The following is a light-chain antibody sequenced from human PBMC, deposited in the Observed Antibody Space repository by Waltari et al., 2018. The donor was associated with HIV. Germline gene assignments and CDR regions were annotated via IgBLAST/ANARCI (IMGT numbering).Light chain of an antibody. CDR1: QSIDTW. CDR2: KAS. V-gene: IGKV1-5*03. CDR3: QQYKTSSPWT. J-gene: IGKJ1*01. Sequence: DIQMTQSPPTLSSSVGDRVTITCRASQSIDTWLAWYQQKAGRAPKLLIYKASRLESGVPSRFSGSGSGTEFTLTISSLQPDDFATYYCQQYKTSSPWTFGQGTKVYI.